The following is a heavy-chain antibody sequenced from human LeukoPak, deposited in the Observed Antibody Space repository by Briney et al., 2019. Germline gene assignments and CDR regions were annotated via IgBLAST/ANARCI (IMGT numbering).Heavy chain of an antibody. CDR1: GGSFSGYY. CDR2: INHSGST. CDR3: ARWGTWIQLWSTDY. V-gene: IGHV4-34*01. Sequence: KPSXTLSLTCAVYGGSFSGYYWSWIRQPPGKGLEWIGEINHSGSTNYNPSLKSRVTISVDTSKNQFSLKLSSVTAADTAVYYCARWGTWIQLWSTDYWGQGTLVTVSS. D-gene: IGHD5-18*01. J-gene: IGHJ4*02.